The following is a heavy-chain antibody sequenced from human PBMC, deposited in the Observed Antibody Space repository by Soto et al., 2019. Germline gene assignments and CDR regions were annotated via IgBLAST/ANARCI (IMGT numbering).Heavy chain of an antibody. V-gene: IGHV3-13*04. CDR2: IGTAGDT. CDR3: ARGELGIVRSYWYFDL. Sequence: EVQLVESGGGLVQPGGSLRLSCAASGFTFSSYDMHWVRQATGKGLEWVSAIGTAGDTYYPGSVKGRFTISREDAKNSLYLQMNSLRAGDTAVYYCARGELGIVRSYWYFDLWGRGTLVTVS. J-gene: IGHJ2*01. D-gene: IGHD7-27*01. CDR1: GFTFSSYD.